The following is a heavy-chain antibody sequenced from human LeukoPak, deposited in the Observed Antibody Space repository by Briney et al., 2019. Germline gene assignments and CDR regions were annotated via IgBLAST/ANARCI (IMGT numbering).Heavy chain of an antibody. Sequence: GGSLRLSCAASGFTFSSYSMNWVRQAPGKGLEWVSSISSSSSYIYYAESVKGRFTISRDNAKNSLYLQMNSVRAEDTAVYYCARDFNGFFQVVPAALDYWGQGTLVTVSS. J-gene: IGHJ4*02. CDR1: GFTFSSYS. CDR3: ARDFNGFFQVVPAALDY. D-gene: IGHD2-2*01. CDR2: ISSSSSYI. V-gene: IGHV3-21*01.